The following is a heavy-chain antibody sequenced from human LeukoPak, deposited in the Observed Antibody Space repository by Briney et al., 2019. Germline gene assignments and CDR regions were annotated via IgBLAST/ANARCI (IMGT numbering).Heavy chain of an antibody. D-gene: IGHD3-22*01. V-gene: IGHV1-18*01. CDR1: GYTFTSYG. CDR3: AREQNYYDSSGYRIYYFDY. CDR2: ISAYNGHT. Sequence: ASVKVSRKASGYTFTSYGINWVRQAPGQGLEWMGWISAYNGHTNYAQKVQGRVSMTTDTSTNTAYMELRSLRSDDTAVYYCAREQNYYDSSGYRIYYFDYWGQGTLVTVSS. J-gene: IGHJ4*02.